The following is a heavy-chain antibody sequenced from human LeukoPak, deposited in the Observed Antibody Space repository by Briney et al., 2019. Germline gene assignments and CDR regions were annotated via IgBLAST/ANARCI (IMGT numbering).Heavy chain of an antibody. J-gene: IGHJ4*02. CDR1: GFTFSTYA. CDR3: ARGDGYGMDY. CDR2: ISSDGSTK. V-gene: IGHV3-30-3*01. Sequence: GGSLRLSCAASGFTFSTYAMHWVRQAPGKGLEWVAVISSDGSTKYYADSVKGRFTISRDNAKNTLYLQMNRLRDEDTAVYYCARGDGYGMDYWGQGTRVTVSS. D-gene: IGHD5-24*01.